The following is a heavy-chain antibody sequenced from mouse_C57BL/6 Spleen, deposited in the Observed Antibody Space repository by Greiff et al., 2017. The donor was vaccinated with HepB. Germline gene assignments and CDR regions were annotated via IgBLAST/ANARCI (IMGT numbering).Heavy chain of an antibody. CDR1: GYTFTDYY. V-gene: IGHV1-26*01. CDR3: ARPQDYYGSSAWFAY. J-gene: IGHJ3*01. CDR2: INPNNGGT. Sequence: VQLQQSGPELVKPGASVKISCKASGYTFTDYYMNWVKQSHGKSLEWIGDINPNNGGTSYNQKFKGKATLTVDKSSSTAYMELRSLTSEDSAVYYCARPQDYYGSSAWFAYWGQGTLVTVSA. D-gene: IGHD1-1*01.